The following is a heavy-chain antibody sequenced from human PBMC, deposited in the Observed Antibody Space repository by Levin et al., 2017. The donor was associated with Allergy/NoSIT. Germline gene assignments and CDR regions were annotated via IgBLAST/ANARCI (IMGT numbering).Heavy chain of an antibody. D-gene: IGHD1-26*01. CDR3: SKGGDFDC. Sequence: AGGSLRLSCAASGFSFSTYGGQWVRQAPGKGLEWVALITSDGSNKYYADPVKGRFTISRDTSKHTFSLQMNSLRAADTAVYYCSKGGDFDCWGLGTVVTVSS. J-gene: IGHJ4*02. CDR1: GFSFSTYG. V-gene: IGHV3-30*18. CDR2: ITSDGSNK.